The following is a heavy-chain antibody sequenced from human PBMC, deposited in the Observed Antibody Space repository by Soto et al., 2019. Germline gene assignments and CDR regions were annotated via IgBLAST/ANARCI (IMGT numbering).Heavy chain of an antibody. CDR3: AKNSPHIVVVTAIDY. J-gene: IGHJ4*02. CDR2: ISGSGVST. CDR1: GFTFSTYA. D-gene: IGHD2-21*02. V-gene: IGHV3-23*01. Sequence: EVQLLESGGGLVQPGGSLRLSCAASGFTFSTYAMSWVRQAPGKGLEWVSAISGSGVSTYYADSVKGRFTISRDNSKNTLYLQMNSLRAEDTAVYYCAKNSPHIVVVTAIDYWGRGTLVTVSS.